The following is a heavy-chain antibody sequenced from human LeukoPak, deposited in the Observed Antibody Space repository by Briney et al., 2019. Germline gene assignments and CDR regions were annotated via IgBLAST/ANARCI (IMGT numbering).Heavy chain of an antibody. Sequence: SVKVSCKASGGTFSSYAISWVRQAPGQGLEWMGGIIPIFGTANYAQKFQGRVTITTDESTSTAYMELSSLRSEDTAVYYCARGDALYYYMDVWGKGTTATVSS. CDR2: IIPIFGTA. CDR3: ARGDALYYYMDV. J-gene: IGHJ6*03. V-gene: IGHV1-69*05. CDR1: GGTFSSYA.